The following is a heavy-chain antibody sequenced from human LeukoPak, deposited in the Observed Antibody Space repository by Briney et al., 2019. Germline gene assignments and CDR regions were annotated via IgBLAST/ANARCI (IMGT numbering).Heavy chain of an antibody. CDR1: VFAFSSYS. D-gene: IGHD3-22*01. CDR3: ARAHYYDSSGYYYDVT. CDR2: ISSSSSYI. J-gene: IGHJ5*02. V-gene: IGHV3-21*01. Sequence: GGSLRLSCAASVFAFSSYSMNWVRQAPGKGLEWISSISSSSSYIYYADSVKGRFTISRDSAKNSLYLQMNSLRAEDTAVYYCARAHYYDSSGYYYDVTWGQGTLVTVSS.